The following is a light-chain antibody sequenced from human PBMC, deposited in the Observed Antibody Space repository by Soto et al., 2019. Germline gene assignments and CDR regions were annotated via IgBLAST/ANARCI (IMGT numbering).Light chain of an antibody. V-gene: IGLV1-44*01. CDR3: AAWDDSLNGYV. J-gene: IGLJ1*01. CDR2: TIT. Sequence: QSVLTQPPSASGTPGQRVTISCSGTTSNIGSNPVNWYQQLPGAAPKLLIYTITQRPSGVPDRFSGSKSGTSASLAISGLQSEDEADYYCAAWDDSLNGYVFGTGTKVTVL. CDR1: TSNIGSNP.